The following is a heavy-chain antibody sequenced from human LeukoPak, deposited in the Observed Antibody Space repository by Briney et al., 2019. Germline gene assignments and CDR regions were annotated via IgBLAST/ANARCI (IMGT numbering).Heavy chain of an antibody. V-gene: IGHV1-18*01. CDR3: ARDRSPRHYYDTSSYHGAADY. CDR2: ISGYNGYT. J-gene: IGHJ4*02. Sequence: ASVKVSCKASGYTFTSYAMNWVRQAPGQGLEWMGWISGYNGYTKYAQKFQGRVTMTTDTSTSIVYMELRSLRSDDTAVYYCARDRSPRHYYDTSSYHGAADYWGQGTLVTVSS. CDR1: GYTFTSYA. D-gene: IGHD3-22*01.